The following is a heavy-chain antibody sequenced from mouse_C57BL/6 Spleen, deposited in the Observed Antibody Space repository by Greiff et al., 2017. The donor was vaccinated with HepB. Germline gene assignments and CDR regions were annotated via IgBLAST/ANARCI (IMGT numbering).Heavy chain of an antibody. V-gene: IGHV1-69*01. J-gene: IGHJ4*01. Sequence: QVQLQQPGAELVMPGASVKLSCKASGYTFTSYWMHWVKQRPGQGLEWIGEIDPSDSYTNYNQKFKGKSTLTVDKSSSTAYMQLSSLTSEDSAVYYCACYYYGSSPYAMDYWGQGTSVTVSS. CDR3: ACYYYGSSPYAMDY. CDR2: IDPSDSYT. CDR1: GYTFTSYW. D-gene: IGHD1-1*01.